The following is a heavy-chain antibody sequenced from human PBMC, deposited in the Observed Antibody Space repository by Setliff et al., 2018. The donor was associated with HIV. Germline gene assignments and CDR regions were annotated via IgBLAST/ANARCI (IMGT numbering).Heavy chain of an antibody. D-gene: IGHD2-2*01. Sequence: WIRQPPGKGPEWVSGIIWNSRTTGYADSVEGRFTISRDYAKNSLFLQMNSLRAEDTALYYCVKDSLPGGCDMWGQGSMVTVSS. J-gene: IGHJ3*02. V-gene: IGHV3-9*01. CDR2: IIWNSRTT. CDR3: VKDSLPGGCDM.